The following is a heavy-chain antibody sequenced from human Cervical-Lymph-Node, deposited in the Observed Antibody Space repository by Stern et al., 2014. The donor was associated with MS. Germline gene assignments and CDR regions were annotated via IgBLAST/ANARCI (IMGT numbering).Heavy chain of an antibody. CDR3: ARERKVERSSRLLVSFDV. V-gene: IGHV4-34*01. Sequence: QVQLQQWGAGLLRPSATLSLTCAVQGASFSDNYWSWIRQTPGKGLEWIGEINSSGGTHYNPSLMSRATLSVDPSRNQFSLKLSSLTAADTAMYYCARERKVERSSRLLVSFDVWGQGTLVTVSS. CDR1: GASFSDNY. CDR2: INSSGGT. J-gene: IGHJ3*01. D-gene: IGHD1-1*01.